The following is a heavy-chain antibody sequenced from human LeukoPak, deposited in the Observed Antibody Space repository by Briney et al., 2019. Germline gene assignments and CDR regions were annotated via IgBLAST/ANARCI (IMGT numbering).Heavy chain of an antibody. D-gene: IGHD5-24*01. CDR2: IYYSGST. Sequence: SETLSLTCTVSGGSISSSSYYWGWIRQPPGKGLEWIGSIYYSGSTYYNPSLKSRVTISLDTSKNQFSLKLSSVTAADTAVYYCARDGEMATIENYFEYWGQGTLVTVSS. J-gene: IGHJ4*02. V-gene: IGHV4-39*07. CDR3: ARDGEMATIENYFEY. CDR1: GGSISSSSYY.